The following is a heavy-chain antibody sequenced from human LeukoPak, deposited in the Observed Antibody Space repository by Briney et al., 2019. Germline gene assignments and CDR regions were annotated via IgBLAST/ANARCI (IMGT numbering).Heavy chain of an antibody. Sequence: PSETLSLTCTVSGDSISSSSYYWGWIRQPPGKGLEWIGSIYYSGSTYYNPSLKSRVTISVDTSKNEFSLKLSSVTAADTAVYYCARLQRGFGDYWGQGTLVTVSS. V-gene: IGHV4-39*01. CDR2: IYYSGST. J-gene: IGHJ4*02. D-gene: IGHD3-16*01. CDR1: GDSISSSSYY. CDR3: ARLQRGFGDY.